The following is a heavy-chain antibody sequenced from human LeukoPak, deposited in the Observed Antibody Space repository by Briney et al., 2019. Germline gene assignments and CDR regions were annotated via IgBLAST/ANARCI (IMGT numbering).Heavy chain of an antibody. CDR1: GGSVSSGSYY. CDR3: ARDTKRITMVRGVISEGFDP. J-gene: IGHJ5*02. V-gene: IGHV4-61*01. CDR2: IYYSGST. Sequence: PSETLSLTCTVSGGSVSSGSYYWSWIRQSPGKGLEWIVYIYYSGSTNYNPSLKSRVTMSVDTSRNQFSLKLSSVTAADTAVYYCARDTKRITMVRGVISEGFDPWGQGTLVTVSS. D-gene: IGHD3-10*01.